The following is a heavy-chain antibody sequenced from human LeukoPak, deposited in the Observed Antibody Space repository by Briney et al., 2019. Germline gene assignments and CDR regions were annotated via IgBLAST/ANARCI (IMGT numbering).Heavy chain of an antibody. CDR3: ARVKYYDYVWGSFDY. D-gene: IGHD3-16*01. CDR1: GGSISSYY. J-gene: IGHJ4*02. V-gene: IGHV4-59*01. CDR2: IYYSGST. Sequence: SETLSLTCTDSGGSISSYYWSWIRQPPGKGLEWIGYIYYSGSTNSNPSLKSRVTISVDTSKNQISLKLSSVTAADTAVYYCARVKYYDYVWGSFDYWGQGTLVTVSS.